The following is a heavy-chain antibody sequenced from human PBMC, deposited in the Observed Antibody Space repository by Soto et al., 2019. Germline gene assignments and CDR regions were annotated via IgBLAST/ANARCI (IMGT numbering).Heavy chain of an antibody. CDR3: ARVGYDSSGYYRRSDRIIDY. CDR2: INSDGSST. Sequence: SLRLSCAASGFTFSSHWMHWVRQAPGKGLVWVSRINSDGSSTSYADSVKGRFTISRDNAKNTLYLQMNSLRAEDTAVYYCARVGYDSSGYYRRSDRIIDYWRQGTLVTVSS. J-gene: IGHJ4*02. V-gene: IGHV3-74*01. CDR1: GFTFSSHW. D-gene: IGHD3-22*01.